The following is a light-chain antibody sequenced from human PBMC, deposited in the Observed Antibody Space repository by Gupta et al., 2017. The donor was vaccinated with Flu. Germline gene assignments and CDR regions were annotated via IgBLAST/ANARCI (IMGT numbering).Light chain of an antibody. J-gene: IGLJ3*02. CDR2: DDS. CDR1: NIGSKS. V-gene: IGLV3-21*02. Sequence: SYVLTQPPSVSVAPGQTARFTCGGNNIGSKSVHWYQQKPGQAPVLVVYDDSDRPSGIPERFSGSKSGNTATLTISQVEDGDEADYYCQVGDSSSDRVFGGGTKLTVL. CDR3: QVGDSSSDRV.